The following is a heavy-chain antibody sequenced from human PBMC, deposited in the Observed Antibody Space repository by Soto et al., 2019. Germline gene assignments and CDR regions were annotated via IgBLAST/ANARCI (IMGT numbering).Heavy chain of an antibody. D-gene: IGHD6-13*01. Sequence: ASVKDSCKAVGYIFTSYYIHWVRQAPGQGLEWMGLINPSGGSTNYAQKFQGRVNVTRDTSTSTVYMELSGLGSDDTAVYYCAREKSSWYDYWGQGTLVTVSS. CDR2: INPSGGST. CDR3: AREKSSWYDY. V-gene: IGHV1-46*01. J-gene: IGHJ4*02. CDR1: GYIFTSYY.